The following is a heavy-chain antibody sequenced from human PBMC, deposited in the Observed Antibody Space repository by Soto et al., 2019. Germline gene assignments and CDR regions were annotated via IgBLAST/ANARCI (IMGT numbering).Heavy chain of an antibody. D-gene: IGHD5-18*01. CDR1: GGSISSGGYY. CDR3: ARDGYPGGLLY. Sequence: SETLSLTCTVSGGSISSGGYYWSWIRQHPGKGLEWIGYIYYSGSTYYNPSLKSRVTISVDTSKNQFSLKLSSVTAADTAVYYCARDGYPGGLLYWGQGTLVTVSS. V-gene: IGHV4-31*03. CDR2: IYYSGST. J-gene: IGHJ4*02.